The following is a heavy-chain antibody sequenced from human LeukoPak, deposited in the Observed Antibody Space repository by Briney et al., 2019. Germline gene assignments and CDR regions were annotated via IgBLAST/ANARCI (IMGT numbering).Heavy chain of an antibody. D-gene: IGHD5-12*01. CDR3: ARVGGYDADLFDY. CDR1: GFTFSDYY. J-gene: IGHJ4*02. Sequence: LRLSCAASGFTFSDYYMSWIRQAPGKGLEWIGYIYYSGSTYYNPSLKSRVTISVDTSKNQFSLKLSSVTAADTAVYYCARVGGYDADLFDYWGQRTLVTVSS. CDR2: IYYSGST. V-gene: IGHV4-30-4*08.